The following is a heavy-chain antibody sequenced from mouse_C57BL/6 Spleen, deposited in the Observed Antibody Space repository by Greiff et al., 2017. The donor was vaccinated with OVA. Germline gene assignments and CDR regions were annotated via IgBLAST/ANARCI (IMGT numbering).Heavy chain of an antibody. J-gene: IGHJ3*01. CDR2: IDPNSGGT. V-gene: IGHV1-72*01. Sequence: QVQLQQPGAELVKPGASVKLSCKASGYTFTSYWMHWVKQRPGRGLEWIGRIDPNSGGTKYNEKFKSKATLTVDKPSSTACMQLSSLTSEDSAVYYCARGRTAQATNWFAYWGQGTLVTVSA. CDR3: ARGRTAQATNWFAY. D-gene: IGHD3-2*02. CDR1: GYTFTSYW.